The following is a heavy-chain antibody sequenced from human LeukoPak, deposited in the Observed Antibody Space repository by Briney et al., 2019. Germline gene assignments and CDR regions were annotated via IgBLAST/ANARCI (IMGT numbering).Heavy chain of an antibody. CDR2: IKQDGSEK. CDR3: AGGPQWLVQVYFDY. D-gene: IGHD6-19*01. CDR1: GFTFSSYW. J-gene: IGHJ4*02. V-gene: IGHV3-7*01. Sequence: GGSLRLSCAASGFTFSSYWMSWARQAPGKGLEWVANIKQDGSEKYYVDSVKGRFTISRDNAKNSLYLQMNSLRAEDTAVYYCAGGPQWLVQVYFDYWGQGTLVTVSS.